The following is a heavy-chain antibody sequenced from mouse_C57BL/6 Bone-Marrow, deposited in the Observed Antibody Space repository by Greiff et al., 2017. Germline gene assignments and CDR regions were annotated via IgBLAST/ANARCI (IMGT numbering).Heavy chain of an antibody. CDR2: IDPENGDT. CDR3: TTHYYGFAY. CDR1: GFNIKDDY. Sequence: EVQVVESGAELVRPGASVKLSCTASGFNIKDDYMHWVKQRPEQGLEWIGWIDPENGDTEYASKFQGKATITADTSSNTAYLQLSSLTSEDTAVYYCTTHYYGFAYWGQGTLVTVSA. V-gene: IGHV14-4*01. D-gene: IGHD1-2*01. J-gene: IGHJ3*01.